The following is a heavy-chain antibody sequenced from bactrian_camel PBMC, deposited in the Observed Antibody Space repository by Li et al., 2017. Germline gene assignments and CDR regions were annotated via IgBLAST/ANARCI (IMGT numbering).Heavy chain of an antibody. D-gene: IGHD6*01. Sequence: HVQLVESGGGSVQAGGSLTLSCATSGHTSQYNFIGWFRQGPGQEREGISAMHTSGQNKYYADSVKGRFTISRDNTKNTLYLEMTSLKPENTAMYYCAADLAWGGSCPGPSEYPYWGQGTQVTVS. CDR2: MHTSGQNK. CDR1: GHTSQYNF. V-gene: IGHV3S45*01. J-gene: IGHJ4*01. CDR3: AADLAWGGSCPGPSEYPY.